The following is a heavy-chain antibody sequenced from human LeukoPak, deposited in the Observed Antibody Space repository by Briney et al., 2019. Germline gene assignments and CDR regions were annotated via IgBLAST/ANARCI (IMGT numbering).Heavy chain of an antibody. CDR1: GGSISSYY. Sequence: SETLSLTCTVSGGSISSYYWSWIRQPPEKGLEWIGYIYYSGTTNYNPSLKSRVTISVDTSKNQFALKLSSVTAADTAVYYCARGVYIAAAQYGYWGQGTLVTVSS. CDR3: ARGVYIAAAQYGY. CDR2: IYYSGTT. J-gene: IGHJ4*02. D-gene: IGHD6-13*01. V-gene: IGHV4-59*01.